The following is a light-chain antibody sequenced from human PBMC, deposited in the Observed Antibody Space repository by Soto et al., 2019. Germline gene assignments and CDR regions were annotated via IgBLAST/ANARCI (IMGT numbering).Light chain of an antibody. Sequence: FMLTQPHSVSESPGKTVTISCTGSSGSIASNYVQWYQQRPGSAPTTVIYKNNERPSGVPDRFSGSIDSSSNSASLTISGLKTEDEADYYCQSYGVSNQVFGGGTKLTVL. V-gene: IGLV6-57*02. CDR3: QSYGVSNQV. CDR1: SGSIASNY. J-gene: IGLJ3*02. CDR2: KNN.